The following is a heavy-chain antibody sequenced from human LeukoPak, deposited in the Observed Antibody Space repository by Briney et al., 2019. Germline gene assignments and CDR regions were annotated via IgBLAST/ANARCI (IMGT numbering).Heavy chain of an antibody. V-gene: IGHV3-23*01. CDR3: AKDLIGGNPGNYFDY. Sequence: PGGSLRLSCAASGFTFSSYAMSCVRQAPGKGLEWVSAISCSGGSTYYADSAKGRFTISRDNSKNTLYLQMNSLRAEDTAVYYCAKDLIGGNPGNYFDYWGQGTLVTVSS. J-gene: IGHJ4*02. CDR2: ISCSGGST. CDR1: GFTFSSYA. D-gene: IGHD4-23*01.